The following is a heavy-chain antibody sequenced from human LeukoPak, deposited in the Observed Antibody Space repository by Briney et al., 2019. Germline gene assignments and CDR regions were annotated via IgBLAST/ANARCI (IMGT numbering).Heavy chain of an antibody. Sequence: GESLKISCKTSGYSFNGYWIVWVRQMPGKGLEWKGVIYPGDSDTRYSPSFQGQVTISVDKSISTAYLQWSSLKASDTAIYYCARPGNYYYYMDVWGEGTMVTVSS. CDR2: IYPGDSDT. CDR3: ARPGNYYYYMDV. V-gene: IGHV5-51*01. CDR1: GYSFNGYW. J-gene: IGHJ6*03.